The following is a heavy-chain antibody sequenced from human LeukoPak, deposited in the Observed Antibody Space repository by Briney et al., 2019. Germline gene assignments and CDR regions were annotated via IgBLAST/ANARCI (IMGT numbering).Heavy chain of an antibody. Sequence: SETLSLTCTVSGGSISSYYWSWIRQPPGKGLEWIGSIYYSGSTYYNPSLKSRVTISVDTSKKQFSLKLSSVTAADTAVYYCARAVGATSDYWGQGTLVTVSS. D-gene: IGHD1-26*01. CDR3: ARAVGATSDY. V-gene: IGHV4-59*12. J-gene: IGHJ4*02. CDR2: IYYSGST. CDR1: GGSISSYY.